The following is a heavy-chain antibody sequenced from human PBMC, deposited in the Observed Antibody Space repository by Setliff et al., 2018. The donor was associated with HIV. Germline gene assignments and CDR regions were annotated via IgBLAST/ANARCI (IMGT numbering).Heavy chain of an antibody. CDR3: ARVAMVRGVIPPDFDYYYYYMDV. CDR2: IYTSGST. CDR1: GGSISSYY. D-gene: IGHD3-10*01. Sequence: PSETLSLTCTVSGGSISSYYWSWIRQPPGKGLEWIGYIYTSGSTNYNPSLKSRVTMSVDPSKNQFSLKLSSVTAADTAVHYCARVAMVRGVIPPDFDYYYYYMDVWGKGTTVTVSS. V-gene: IGHV4-4*09. J-gene: IGHJ6*03.